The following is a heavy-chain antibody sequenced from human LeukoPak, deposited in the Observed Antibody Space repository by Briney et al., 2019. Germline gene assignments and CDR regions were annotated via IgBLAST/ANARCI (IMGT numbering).Heavy chain of an antibody. CDR3: ARDAGYGGNSDY. Sequence: SGGSLRLSCAASGFTFNMYWMTWVRHAPAKRLDTVAYINKDGSDKYYVDSVKGRFTVSRDNAKNSLYLQMNSLRAEDTAVYYCARDAGYGGNSDYWGQGTLVTVSS. J-gene: IGHJ4*02. CDR2: INKDGSDK. CDR1: GFTFNMYW. V-gene: IGHV3-7*01. D-gene: IGHD4-23*01.